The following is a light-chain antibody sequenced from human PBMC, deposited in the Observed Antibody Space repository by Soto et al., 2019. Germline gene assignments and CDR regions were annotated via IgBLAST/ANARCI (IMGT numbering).Light chain of an antibody. J-gene: IGLJ3*02. CDR2: EVN. V-gene: IGLV2-18*02. Sequence: QSALTQPASVSGSPGQSITISCTGTSSDIGSYNRVSWYQQPPGTAPKLIIYEVNNRPSGVPDRFSGSKSGNTASLTISGLQAEDEADYYCQSYDSSLSGSGVFGGGTQLTVL. CDR1: SSDIGSYNR. CDR3: QSYDSSLSGSGV.